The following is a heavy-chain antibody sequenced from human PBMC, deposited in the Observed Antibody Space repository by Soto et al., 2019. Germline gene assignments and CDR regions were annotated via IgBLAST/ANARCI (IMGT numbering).Heavy chain of an antibody. D-gene: IGHD3-3*01. Sequence: RRLSCGASGLIVGSYEMNWVRQAPGKGLEWVSYISSRGNIRKYADSVKGRFTISRDNTKNSLDLQMNSRRAEDAAVYHCAKGGGYDYWNGYQGPLDYWGQGILVTVSS. V-gene: IGHV3-48*03. CDR2: ISSRGNIR. CDR3: AKGGGYDYWNGYQGPLDY. J-gene: IGHJ4*02. CDR1: GLIVGSYE.